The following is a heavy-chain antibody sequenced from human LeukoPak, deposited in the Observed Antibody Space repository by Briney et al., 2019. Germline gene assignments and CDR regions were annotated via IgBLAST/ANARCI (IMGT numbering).Heavy chain of an antibody. J-gene: IGHJ4*02. CDR2: IIPIFGTA. D-gene: IGHD6-19*01. CDR1: GGTFSSYA. Sequence: SVKVSCTATGGTFSSYAISWVRQAPGQGLEWMGGIIPIFGTANYAQKFQGRVTITADESTSTAYMELSSLRSEDTAVYYCATAGGSSGSYPFIYWGQGTLVTVSS. V-gene: IGHV1-69*13. CDR3: ATAGGSSGSYPFIY.